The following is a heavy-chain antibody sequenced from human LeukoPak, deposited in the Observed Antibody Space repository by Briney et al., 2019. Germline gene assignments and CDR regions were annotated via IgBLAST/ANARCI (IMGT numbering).Heavy chain of an antibody. CDR3: AKDYTGYFGMDV. CDR2: ISFDGSNK. Sequence: PGGSLRLSCAASGFTFSSYGMHWVRQAPGKGLEWVAVISFDGSNKFYTESVKGRCTISRDNAMSTVYLQMSSLRAEDTAVYYCAKDYTGYFGMDVWGQGTTVTVSS. J-gene: IGHJ6*02. CDR1: GFTFSSYG. V-gene: IGHV3-30*18.